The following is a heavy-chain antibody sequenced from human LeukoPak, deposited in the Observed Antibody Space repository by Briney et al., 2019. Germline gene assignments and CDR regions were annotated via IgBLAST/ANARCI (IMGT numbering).Heavy chain of an antibody. CDR3: ARRGVGATPFDY. CDR2: IYPGDSDT. J-gene: IGHJ4*02. CDR1: GYTFSGYW. D-gene: IGHD1-26*01. V-gene: IGHV5-51*01. Sequence: RGESLKISCKGFGYTFSGYWIAWVRQMPGKGLEWMGIIYPGDSDTRYSPSFQGQVTISADKSISTAYLQWSSLKASDTAMYYCARRGVGATPFDYWGQGTLVTVSS.